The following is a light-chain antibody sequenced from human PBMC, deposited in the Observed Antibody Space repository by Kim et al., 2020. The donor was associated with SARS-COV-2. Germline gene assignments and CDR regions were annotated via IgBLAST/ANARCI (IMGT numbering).Light chain of an antibody. CDR1: KLGDKY. J-gene: IGLJ2*01. CDR2: QDS. V-gene: IGLV3-1*01. Sequence: VSPGQTASITCSGDKLGDKYACWSQQKPGQSPVLVIYQDSKRPSGIPERFSGSNSGNTATLTISGTQAMDEADYYCQAWDSSSVVFGGGTQLTVL. CDR3: QAWDSSSVV.